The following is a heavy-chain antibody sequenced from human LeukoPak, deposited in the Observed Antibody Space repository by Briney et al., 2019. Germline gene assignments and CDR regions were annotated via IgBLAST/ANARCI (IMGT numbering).Heavy chain of an antibody. D-gene: IGHD4/OR15-4a*01. Sequence: GGSLRLSCSASGFTFSNYAMHWVRKAPGKGLEYVSAISSDGGSTYYADSVKGRFIISRDNSKNTLYLHMSSLRAEDTAVYYCVKSASSYGANWFDPWGQGTLVTVSS. CDR1: GFTFSNYA. V-gene: IGHV3-64D*09. CDR2: ISSDGGST. CDR3: VKSASSYGANWFDP. J-gene: IGHJ5*02.